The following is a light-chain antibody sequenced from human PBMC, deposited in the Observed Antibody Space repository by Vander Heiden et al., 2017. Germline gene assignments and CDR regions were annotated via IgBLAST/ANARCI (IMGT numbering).Light chain of an antibody. J-gene: IGKJ4*01. CDR2: DAS. Sequence: EIVLTQSPATLSLSPGERATLSCRASQSVNGYLAWYQQKPGQAPRLLIYDASNRASGIPARFSGSGYGTDFTLTISSREPEDFALYYCQQHDDWPPITFGGGTKVEIK. CDR1: QSVNGY. V-gene: IGKV3-11*01. CDR3: QQHDDWPPIT.